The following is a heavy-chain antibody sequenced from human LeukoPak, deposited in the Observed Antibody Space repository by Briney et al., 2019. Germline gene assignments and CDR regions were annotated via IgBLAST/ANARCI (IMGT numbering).Heavy chain of an antibody. CDR1: GFTFSSYS. J-gene: IGHJ6*03. CDR3: AKDPAAALYYYYYMDV. V-gene: IGHV3-30*02. D-gene: IGHD6-13*01. CDR2: IRYDGSNK. Sequence: VGSLRLSCAASGFTFSSYSMNWVRQAPGKGLEWVAFIRYDGSNKYYADSVKGRFTISRDNSKNTLYLQMNSLRAEDTAVYYCAKDPAAALYYYYYMDVWGKGTTVTVSS.